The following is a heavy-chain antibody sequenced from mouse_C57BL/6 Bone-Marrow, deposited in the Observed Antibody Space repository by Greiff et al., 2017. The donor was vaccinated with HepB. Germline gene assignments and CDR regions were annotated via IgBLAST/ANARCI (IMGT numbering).Heavy chain of an antibody. V-gene: IGHV5-9-1*02. CDR2: ISSGGDYI. CDR1: GFTFSSYA. J-gene: IGHJ3*01. Sequence: EVMLVESGEGLVKPGGSLKLSCAASGFTFSSYAMSWVRQTPEKRLEWVAYISSGGDYIYYADTMKGRFTISRDNARNTLYLQMSSLKSEDTAMYYCTRDRNWFAYWGQGTLVTVSA. CDR3: TRDRNWFAY.